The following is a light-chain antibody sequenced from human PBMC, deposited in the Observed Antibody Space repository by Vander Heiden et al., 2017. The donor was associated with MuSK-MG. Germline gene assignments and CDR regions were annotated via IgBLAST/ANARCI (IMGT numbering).Light chain of an antibody. CDR2: AAS. Sequence: DIQMTQSPSSLSASVGDRVTITCRASQSISSYLNWYQQKPGKAPKLLIYAASSLQSGVPSRFGGSGSGTDFTLTISRLQPEDFATYYCQQRDSTLYTFGQGTKMEIK. CDR1: QSISSY. J-gene: IGKJ2*01. CDR3: QQRDSTLYT. V-gene: IGKV1-39*01.